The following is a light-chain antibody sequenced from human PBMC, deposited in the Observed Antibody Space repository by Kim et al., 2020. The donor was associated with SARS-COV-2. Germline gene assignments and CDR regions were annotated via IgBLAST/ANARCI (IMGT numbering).Light chain of an antibody. Sequence: AWCPRERANLSCRASQSVRDYLAWYQQKPGQAPRLLIYEVSHRATGIPARLSGSGSGTDFTLSINSLEPEDFAVYYCQQRSNWPTFGQGTKLEI. CDR3: QQRSNWPT. V-gene: IGKV3-11*01. CDR1: QSVRDY. CDR2: EVS. J-gene: IGKJ2*01.